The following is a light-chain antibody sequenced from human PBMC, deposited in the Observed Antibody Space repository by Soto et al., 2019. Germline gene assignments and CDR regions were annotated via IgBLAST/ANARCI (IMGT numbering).Light chain of an antibody. V-gene: IGLV1-40*01. CDR3: HSYGGSLSGVL. J-gene: IGLJ2*01. CDR2: GNT. CDR1: SSNIGAGYD. Sequence: QAVVTQPPSVSGAPGQRVTISCTGSSSNIGAGYDVHWYQHLPGTAPKLLIYGNTNRPSGVPDRFSGSKSGTSASLAITGLQAEDEADYYCHSYGGSLSGVLFGGGTKLTVL.